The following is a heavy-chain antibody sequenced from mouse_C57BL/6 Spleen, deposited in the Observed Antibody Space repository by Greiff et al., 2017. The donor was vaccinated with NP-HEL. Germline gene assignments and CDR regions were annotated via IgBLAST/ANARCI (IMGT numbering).Heavy chain of an antibody. CDR2: IYIGNGYT. D-gene: IGHD2-4*01. CDR3: ARSYYDYDRATWFAY. CDR1: GYTFTSYG. Sequence: VQLKESGAELVRPGSSVKMSCKTSGYTFTSYGINWVKQRPGQGLEWIGYIYIGNGYTEYNEKFKGKATLTSDTSSSTAYMQLSSLTSEDSAIYFCARSYYDYDRATWFAYWGQGTLVTVSA. V-gene: IGHV1-58*01. J-gene: IGHJ3*01.